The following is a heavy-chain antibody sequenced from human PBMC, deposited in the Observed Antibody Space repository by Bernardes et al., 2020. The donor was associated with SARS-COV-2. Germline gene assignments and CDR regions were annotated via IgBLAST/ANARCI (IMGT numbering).Heavy chain of an antibody. D-gene: IGHD2-21*02. J-gene: IGHJ5*02. CDR3: ARNCGGDCYFPELGFDP. CDR2: IYYSGST. CDR1: GGSISSGGYY. Sequence: SETLSLTCTVSGGSISSGGYYWSWIRQHPGKGLEWIGYIYYSGSTYYNPSLKSRVTISVDTSKNQFSLKLSSVTAADTAVYYCARNCGGDCYFPELGFDPWGQGTLVTVSS. V-gene: IGHV4-31*03.